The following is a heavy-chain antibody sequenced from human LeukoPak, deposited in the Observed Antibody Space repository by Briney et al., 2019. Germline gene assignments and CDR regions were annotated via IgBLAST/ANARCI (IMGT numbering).Heavy chain of an antibody. V-gene: IGHV3-48*03. Sequence: GGSLRLSCAASGFTFSSYEMNWVRQAPGKGLEWVSYISSSGSTIYYADSVKGRFTISRDNAKNSLYLQMNSLRAEDTAVYYCARGEGYSSGWYQRYYYMDVWGKGTTVTVSS. D-gene: IGHD6-19*01. CDR3: ARGEGYSSGWYQRYYYMDV. CDR1: GFTFSSYE. J-gene: IGHJ6*03. CDR2: ISSSGSTI.